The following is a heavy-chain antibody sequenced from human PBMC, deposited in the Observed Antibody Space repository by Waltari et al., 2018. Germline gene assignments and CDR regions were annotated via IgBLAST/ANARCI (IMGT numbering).Heavy chain of an antibody. J-gene: IGHJ4*02. V-gene: IGHV1-18*01. CDR3: ARSVGQQLVLGIDY. CDR1: GYTFTSSG. Sequence: QVQLVQSGAAVKKPGASVKVSCKASGYTFTSSGLSWVRQAPGQGLEWMGRISAYNGNTNYAQKLQGRVTMTTDTSTSTAYMELRSLRSDDTAVYYCARSVGQQLVLGIDYWGQGTLVTVSS. D-gene: IGHD6-13*01. CDR2: ISAYNGNT.